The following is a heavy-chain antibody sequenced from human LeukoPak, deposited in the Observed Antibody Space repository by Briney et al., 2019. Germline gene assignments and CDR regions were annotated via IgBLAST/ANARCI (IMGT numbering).Heavy chain of an antibody. CDR2: INHSGTT. V-gene: IGHV4-39*01. J-gene: IGHJ4*02. CDR3: GRLFDS. CDR1: GGAIISDNFY. Sequence: SETLSLTCTVSGGAIISDNFYWGWVRQPPGKGLEWVGSINHSGTTYYNPSLRSRVSISVDTSRTQFFLRLNSVTAADTAVYYCGRLFDSWGQGILVTVSS.